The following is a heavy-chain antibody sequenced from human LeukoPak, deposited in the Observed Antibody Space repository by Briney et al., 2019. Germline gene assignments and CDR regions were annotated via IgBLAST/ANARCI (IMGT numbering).Heavy chain of an antibody. Sequence: PSETLSLTCTVSGGSISSYYWSWIRQPPGKGLEWIGYIYYIGSTNYNPSLKSRVTISVDTSKNQFSLKVSSVTAADTAVYYCARGNDFWSGYYGDFDYWGQGTLVTVSS. CDR1: GGSISSYY. V-gene: IGHV4-59*12. D-gene: IGHD3-3*01. CDR3: ARGNDFWSGYYGDFDY. CDR2: IYYIGST. J-gene: IGHJ4*02.